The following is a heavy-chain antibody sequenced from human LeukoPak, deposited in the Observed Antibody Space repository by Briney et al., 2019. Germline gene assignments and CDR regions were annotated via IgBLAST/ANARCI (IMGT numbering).Heavy chain of an antibody. D-gene: IGHD1-7*01. CDR2: IYNSGST. J-gene: IGHJ3*02. V-gene: IGHV4-59*01. CDR1: GGSISSYY. CDR3: AKSTPGYDWNYAAFDI. Sequence: ASETLSLTCTVSGGSISSYYWSWIRQPPGKGLEWIGFIYNSGSTNYNPSLKSRVTISIDTSKNQFSLKLSSVTAADTAVYSCAKSTPGYDWNYAAFDIWGQGTMVTVSS.